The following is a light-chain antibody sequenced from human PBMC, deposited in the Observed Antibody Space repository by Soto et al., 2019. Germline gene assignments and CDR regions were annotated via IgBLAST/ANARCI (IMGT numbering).Light chain of an antibody. V-gene: IGKV3-15*01. CDR2: GAS. Sequence: ETIMTQSPRTRPYSPGERPILYWXXSQSVSSSLAWYQQKPGQAPRLLIYGASTRATGTPARSSGSGSGTEFTLTISSLQSEDFAVYYCQQYKSWPPITFGQGTRLEI. J-gene: IGKJ5*01. CDR1: QSVSSS. CDR3: QQYKSWPPIT.